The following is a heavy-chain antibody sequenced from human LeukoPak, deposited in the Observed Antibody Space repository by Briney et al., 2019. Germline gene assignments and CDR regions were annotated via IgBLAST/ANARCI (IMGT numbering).Heavy chain of an antibody. V-gene: IGHV3-7*03. Sequence: GGSLRLSCAASGFTFSSYWMSWVRQAPGKGLEWVANIKQDGSEKYYVDSVKGRFTISRDYSKNTLYLQMNSLSAEDTAVYYCEKDLGGSGDYRPYWGQGSVVTVSS. J-gene: IGHJ4*02. CDR1: GFTFSSYW. D-gene: IGHD2-21*02. CDR2: IKQDGSEK. CDR3: EKDLGGSGDYRPY.